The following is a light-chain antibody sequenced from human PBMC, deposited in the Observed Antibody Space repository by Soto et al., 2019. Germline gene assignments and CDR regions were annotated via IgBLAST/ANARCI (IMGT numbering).Light chain of an antibody. V-gene: IGLV2-14*01. J-gene: IGLJ1*01. CDR1: SSDVRYYDS. Sequence: QSALTQPASVSGSPGQSITISCTGSSSDVRYYDSVSWYQQHPGKAPKLIIYEVSNRPSGVSDRFSGSKSGNTASLTISGLQAEDEGDYYCSSYTRNTVYVFGTGTKLTVL. CDR2: EVS. CDR3: SSYTRNTVYV.